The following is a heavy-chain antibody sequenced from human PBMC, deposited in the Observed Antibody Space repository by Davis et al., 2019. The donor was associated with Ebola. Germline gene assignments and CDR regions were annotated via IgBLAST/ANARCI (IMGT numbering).Heavy chain of an antibody. CDR1: GFTFSYS. CDR2: ISSSSSYI. Sequence: GGSLRLSCAASGFTFSYSMNWVRQAPGKGLEWVSSISSSSSYIYYADSVKGRFTISRDNAKNSLYLQMNSLRAEDTAVYYCARDIHPLLYGDYSPTYNWFDPWGQGTLVTVSS. CDR3: ARDIHPLLYGDYSPTYNWFDP. V-gene: IGHV3-21*01. D-gene: IGHD4-17*01. J-gene: IGHJ5*02.